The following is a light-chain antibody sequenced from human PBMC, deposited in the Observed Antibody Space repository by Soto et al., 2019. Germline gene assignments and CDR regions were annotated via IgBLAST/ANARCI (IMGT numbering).Light chain of an antibody. V-gene: IGLV2-14*01. Sequence: QSVLTQPASVSGSPGQSIAISCTGTSSDVGSHNHASWYQQYPGKAPKLIIYEVSNRPSGVSARFSGSKFGSTASLTISGLQAEDEAEYYCNSLSAAGSSYVFGPGTKVTVL. CDR1: SSDVGSHNH. CDR2: EVS. J-gene: IGLJ1*01. CDR3: NSLSAAGSSYV.